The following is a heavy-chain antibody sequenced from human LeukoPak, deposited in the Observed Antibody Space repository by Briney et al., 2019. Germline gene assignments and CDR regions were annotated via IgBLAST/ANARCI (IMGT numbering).Heavy chain of an antibody. V-gene: IGHV4-34*01. CDR3: ARRRGSGYYSAGNWFDP. CDR2: INHSGST. CDR1: GGSFSGYY. J-gene: IGHJ5*02. Sequence: SETLSLTCAVYGGSFSGYYWSWIRQPPGKGLEWIGEINHSGSTNYNPSLKSRVTISVDTSKNQFSLKLSSVTAADTAVYYCARRRGSGYYSAGNWFDPWGQGTLVTVSS. D-gene: IGHD3-22*01.